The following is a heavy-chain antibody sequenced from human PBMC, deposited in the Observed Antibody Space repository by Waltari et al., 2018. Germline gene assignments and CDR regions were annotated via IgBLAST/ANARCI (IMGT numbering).Heavy chain of an antibody. CDR3: ARIKLLEVLGWFDP. V-gene: IGHV4-59*11. CDR1: GGSISSHY. CDR2: IYYSGST. Sequence: QVQLQESGPGLVKPSETLSLTCTVSGGSISSHYWSWIRQPPGKGLEWIGYIYYSGSTNYNPSLKSRVTISVDTSKNQFSLKLSSVTAADTAVYYCARIKLLEVLGWFDPWGQGTLVTVSS. D-gene: IGHD1-1*01. J-gene: IGHJ5*02.